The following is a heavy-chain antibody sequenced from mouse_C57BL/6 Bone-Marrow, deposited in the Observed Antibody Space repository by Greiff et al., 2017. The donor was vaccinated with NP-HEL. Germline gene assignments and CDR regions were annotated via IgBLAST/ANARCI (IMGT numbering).Heavy chain of an antibody. D-gene: IGHD1-1*01. CDR2: ISSGGSYT. CDR1: GFTFSSYG. CDR3: ARTIYYYGRVGFAY. Sequence: EVQWVESGGDLVKPGGSLKLSCAASGFTFSSYGMSWVRQTPDKRLEWVATISSGGSYTYYPDSVKGRFTISIDNAKNTLYLQMSSLKSEDTAMYYCARTIYYYGRVGFAYWGQGTLVTVSA. V-gene: IGHV5-6*01. J-gene: IGHJ3*01.